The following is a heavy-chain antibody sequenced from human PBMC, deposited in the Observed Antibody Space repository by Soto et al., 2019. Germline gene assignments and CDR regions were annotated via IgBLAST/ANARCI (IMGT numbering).Heavy chain of an antibody. CDR3: ARSSGSGYSYVYYYYYGMDV. D-gene: IGHD5-18*01. V-gene: IGHV6-1*01. Sequence: SQTLSLTCVISGDSVSSNSAAWNWIRQSPSRGLEWLGRTYYRSKWYNDYAVSVKSRITINPDTSKNQFSLQLNSVTPEDTAVYYCARSSGSGYSYVYYYYYGMDVWGQGTTVTVSS. CDR2: TYYRSKWYN. CDR1: GDSVSSNSAA. J-gene: IGHJ6*02.